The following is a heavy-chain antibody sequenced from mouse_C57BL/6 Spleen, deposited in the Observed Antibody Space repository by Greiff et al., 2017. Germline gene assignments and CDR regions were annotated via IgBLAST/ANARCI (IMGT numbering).Heavy chain of an antibody. CDR2: ISNGGGST. D-gene: IGHD2-4*01. J-gene: IGHJ1*03. Sequence: EVLVVESGGGLVQPGGSLKLSCAASGFTFSDYYMYWVRQTPEKRLEWVAYISNGGGSTYYPDTVKGRFTISRDNAKNTLYLQMSRLKSEDTAMYYCARRGYYDYDGGYFDVWGTGTTVTVSS. V-gene: IGHV5-12*01. CDR3: ARRGYYDYDGGYFDV. CDR1: GFTFSDYY.